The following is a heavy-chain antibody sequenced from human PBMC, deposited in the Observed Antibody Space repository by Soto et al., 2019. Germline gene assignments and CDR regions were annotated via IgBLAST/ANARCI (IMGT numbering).Heavy chain of an antibody. Sequence: ASVKVSCKASGYTFTGYYMHWVRQAPGQGLEWMGWINPNSGGTNYAQKFQGWVTMTRDTSISTAYMGLSRLRSDDTAVYYCARPLRSITGTTPHYGMDVWGQGTTVTVSS. CDR3: ARPLRSITGTTPHYGMDV. J-gene: IGHJ6*02. CDR1: GYTFTGYY. CDR2: INPNSGGT. V-gene: IGHV1-2*04. D-gene: IGHD1-7*01.